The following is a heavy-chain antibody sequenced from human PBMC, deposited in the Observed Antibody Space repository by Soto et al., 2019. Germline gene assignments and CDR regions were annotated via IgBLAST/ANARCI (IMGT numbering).Heavy chain of an antibody. J-gene: IGHJ6*02. CDR2: INHSGST. Sequence: PSETLSLTCAVYGGSFSGYYWSWIRQPPGKGLEWIGEINHSGSTNYNPSLKSRVTISVDTSKNQFSLKLSSVTAADTAVYYCARLGVVAATPRYYYYYGMDVWGQGTTVTVSS. CDR3: ARLGVVAATPRYYYYYGMDV. D-gene: IGHD2-15*01. CDR1: GGSFSGYY. V-gene: IGHV4-34*01.